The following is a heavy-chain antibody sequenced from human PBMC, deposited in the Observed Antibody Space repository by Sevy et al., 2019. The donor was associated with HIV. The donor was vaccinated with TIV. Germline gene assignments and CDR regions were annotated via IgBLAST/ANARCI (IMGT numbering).Heavy chain of an antibody. CDR3: ARGGEMIRGVIGSEYAFFHMDV. D-gene: IGHD3-10*01. CDR1: GDTIRDYH. CDR2: MFGSGRT. J-gene: IGHJ6*03. Sequence: SETLSLTCSVSGDTIRDYHWTWLRQPAGKGLEWIGHMFGSGRTHLNPSLKTRVTMSVDRSENRFSLKLTYVTAADTAVYYCARGGEMIRGVIGSEYAFFHMDVWGTGTTVTVSS. V-gene: IGHV4-4*07.